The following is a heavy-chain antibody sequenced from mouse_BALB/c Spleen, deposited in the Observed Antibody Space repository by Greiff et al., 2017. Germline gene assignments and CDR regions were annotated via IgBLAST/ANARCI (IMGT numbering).Heavy chain of an antibody. D-gene: IGHD1-1*01. J-gene: IGHJ3*01. Sequence: EVMLVESGGGLVQPGGSRKLSCAASGFTFSSFGMHWVRQAPEKGLEWVAYISSGSSTIYYADTVKGRFTISRDNPKNTLFLQMTSLRSEDTAMYYCARESYYGSSPFAYWGQGTLVTVSA. CDR3: ARESYYGSSPFAY. V-gene: IGHV5-17*02. CDR1: GFTFSSFG. CDR2: ISSGSSTI.